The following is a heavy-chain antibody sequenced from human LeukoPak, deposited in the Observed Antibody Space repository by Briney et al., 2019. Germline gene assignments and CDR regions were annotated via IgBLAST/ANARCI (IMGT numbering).Heavy chain of an antibody. J-gene: IGHJ4*02. D-gene: IGHD3-22*01. Sequence: SETLSLTCAVSGYSISSGYYWGWIRQPPGKGLEWIGSIYHSGSTYYNPSLKSRGTISVDTSKNQFSLKLSSVTAADTAVYYCASVDSSGYYYSNGPFDYWGQGTLVTVSS. CDR1: GYSISSGYY. V-gene: IGHV4-38-2*01. CDR3: ASVDSSGYYYSNGPFDY. CDR2: IYHSGST.